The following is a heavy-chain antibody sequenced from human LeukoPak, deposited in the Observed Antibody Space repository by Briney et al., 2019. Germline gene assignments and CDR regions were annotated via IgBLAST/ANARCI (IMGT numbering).Heavy chain of an antibody. J-gene: IGHJ3*02. CDR3: ARVRDGYNDAYDI. CDR2: VSAYNGNT. D-gene: IGHD5-24*01. V-gene: IGHV1-18*04. CDR1: GYTFTSYY. Sequence: ASVKVSCKASGYTFTSYYMHWVRQAPGQGLEWMGWVSAYNGNTNYAQKLQGRVTMTTDTSTSTAYMELRSLRSDDTAVYYCARVRDGYNDAYDIWGQGTMVTVHS.